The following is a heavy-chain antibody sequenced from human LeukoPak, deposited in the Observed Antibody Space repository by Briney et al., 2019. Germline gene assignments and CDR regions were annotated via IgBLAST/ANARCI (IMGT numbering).Heavy chain of an antibody. CDR3: ARALVGAKGFDY. J-gene: IGHJ4*02. CDR2: IYYSGST. Sequence: PSETLSLTCTVSGVSFSSYYWSWIRQPPGKGLEWIGYIYYSGSTNYNPSLKSRVTISVDTSKTQFSLKLSSVTAADTAMYYCARALVGAKGFDYWGQGTLVTVSS. CDR1: GVSFSSYY. D-gene: IGHD1-26*01. V-gene: IGHV4-59*01.